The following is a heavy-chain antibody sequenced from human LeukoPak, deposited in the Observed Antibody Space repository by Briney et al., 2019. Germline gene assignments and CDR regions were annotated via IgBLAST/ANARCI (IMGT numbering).Heavy chain of an antibody. CDR2: IYYSGST. J-gene: IGHJ4*02. Sequence: SEPLSLTCTVSGGSISSSSYYWGWIRQPPGKGLEWIGSIYYSGSTYYNPSLKSRVTISVDTSKNQFSLKLSSVTAADTAVYYCARRAMITFGGVIVSFRDYWGQGTLVTVSS. CDR3: ARRAMITFGGVIVSFRDY. CDR1: GGSISSSSYY. D-gene: IGHD3-16*02. V-gene: IGHV4-39*01.